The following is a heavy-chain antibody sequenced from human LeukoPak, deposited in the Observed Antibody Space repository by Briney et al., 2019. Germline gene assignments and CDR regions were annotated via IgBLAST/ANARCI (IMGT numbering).Heavy chain of an antibody. CDR3: ARAPPHIVVVPAANFDY. CDR1: GYTFTGYY. CDR2: INPNSGGT. Sequence: GSVKVSCKASGYTFTGYYMHWVRQAPGQGLEWMGWINPNSGGTNYAQKFQGRVTMTRDTSISTAYMELSRLRSDDTAVYYCARAPPHIVVVPAANFDYWGQGTLVTVSS. D-gene: IGHD2-2*01. V-gene: IGHV1-2*02. J-gene: IGHJ4*02.